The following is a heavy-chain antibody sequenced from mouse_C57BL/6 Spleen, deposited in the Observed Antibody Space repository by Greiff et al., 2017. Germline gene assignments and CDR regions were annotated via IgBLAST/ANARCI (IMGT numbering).Heavy chain of an antibody. CDR2: INPNNGGT. J-gene: IGHJ3*01. CDR1: GYTFTDYN. V-gene: IGHV1-22*01. D-gene: IGHD3-2*02. CDR3: ARRGSSGYVFAY. Sequence: VQLQQSGPELVKPGASVKMSCKASGYTFTDYNMHWVKQSHGKSLEWIGYINPNNGGTSYNQKFKGKATLTVNKSSSTAYMELRSLTSEESAVYYCARRGSSGYVFAYWGQGTLVTVSA.